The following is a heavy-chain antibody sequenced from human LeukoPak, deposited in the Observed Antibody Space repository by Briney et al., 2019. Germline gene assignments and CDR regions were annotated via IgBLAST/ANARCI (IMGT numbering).Heavy chain of an antibody. D-gene: IGHD5-18*01. CDR1: GASISSSSYY. J-gene: IGHJ6*03. V-gene: IGHV4-39*07. CDR2: IYYSGST. Sequence: PSETLSLTCTVSGASISSSSYYWGWIRQPPGKGLEWIGSIYYSGSTYYNPSLESRVTISVDTSKNEFSLKLSSVTAADTAVYYCARAHSYYYYYYYMDVWGKGTTVTVSS. CDR3: ARAHSYYYYYYYMDV.